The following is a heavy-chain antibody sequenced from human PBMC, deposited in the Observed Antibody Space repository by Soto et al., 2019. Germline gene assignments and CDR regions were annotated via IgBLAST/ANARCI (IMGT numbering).Heavy chain of an antibody. CDR2: IWYDGSNK. Sequence: ESGGGVVQPGRSLRLSCAASGFTFSSYGMHWVRQAPGKGLEWVAVIWYDGSNKYYADSVKGRFTISRDNSKNTLYLQMNSLRAEDTAVYYCERDVWDIVVVPAAPAANYYYYYGMDVWGQGTTVTVSS. V-gene: IGHV3-33*01. J-gene: IGHJ6*02. D-gene: IGHD2-2*01. CDR3: ERDVWDIVVVPAAPAANYYYYYGMDV. CDR1: GFTFSSYG.